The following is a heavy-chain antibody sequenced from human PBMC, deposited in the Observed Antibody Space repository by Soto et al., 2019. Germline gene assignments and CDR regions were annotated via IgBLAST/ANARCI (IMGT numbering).Heavy chain of an antibody. J-gene: IGHJ5*02. V-gene: IGHV1-2*02. D-gene: IGHD3-3*01. CDR3: ARVGRFLEWLLLFDP. Sequence: GASVKVSCKASGYTFTGYYMHWVRQAPGQGLEWKGWINPNSGGTNYAQKFQGRVTMTRDTSISTAYMELSRLRSDDTAVYYCARVGRFLEWLLLFDPWGQGTLVTVSS. CDR2: INPNSGGT. CDR1: GYTFTGYY.